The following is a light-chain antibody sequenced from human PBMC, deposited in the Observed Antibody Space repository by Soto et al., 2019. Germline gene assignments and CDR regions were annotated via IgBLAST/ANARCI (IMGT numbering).Light chain of an antibody. Sequence: DIQMTQSPSTLSASVGDTVTIVCRASQSISSWLAWYQQKPGKAPKLLIYDASSLESGVPSRFSGSGSGTEFTLTISSLKPDDFATYYCQQYNSYWTFGQGTKVDIK. CDR2: DAS. CDR1: QSISSW. CDR3: QQYNSYWT. J-gene: IGKJ1*01. V-gene: IGKV1-5*02.